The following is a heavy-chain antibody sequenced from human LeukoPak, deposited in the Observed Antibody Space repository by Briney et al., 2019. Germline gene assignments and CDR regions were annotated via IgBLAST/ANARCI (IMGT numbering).Heavy chain of an antibody. Sequence: GGSLRLSCAASGFTFSSYSMNWVRQAPGKGLEWVAVISYDGSNKYYADSVKGRFTISRDNSKNTLYLQMNSLRAEDTAVYYCARAESVTTPDAFDIWGQGTMVTVSS. D-gene: IGHD4-17*01. CDR3: ARAESVTTPDAFDI. CDR1: GFTFSSYS. V-gene: IGHV3-30*03. CDR2: ISYDGSNK. J-gene: IGHJ3*02.